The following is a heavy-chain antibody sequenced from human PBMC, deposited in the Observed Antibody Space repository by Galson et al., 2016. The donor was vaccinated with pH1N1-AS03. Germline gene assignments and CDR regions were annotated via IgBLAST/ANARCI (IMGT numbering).Heavy chain of an antibody. Sequence: SVKVSCKASGYIFTDFYVHWVRQAPGQGLEWMGWINPENGVTNYAQKFQAWVTMTGDTSISTAYMELHGLKSDDTAVYYCARDPRGPCSSATCATTYYFGRDVWGQGTTVIVSS. CDR2: INPENGVT. CDR3: ARDPRGPCSSATCATTYYFGRDV. CDR1: GYIFTDFY. V-gene: IGHV1-2*04. D-gene: IGHD1-26*01. J-gene: IGHJ6*02.